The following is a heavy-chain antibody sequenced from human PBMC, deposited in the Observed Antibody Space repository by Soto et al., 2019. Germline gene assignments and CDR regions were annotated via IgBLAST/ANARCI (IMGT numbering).Heavy chain of an antibody. CDR3: AREVGAAAAGTDYYYYGMDV. Sequence: LSLTCTVSGGSISSSSYYWGWIRQPPGKGLEWIGSIYYSGSTYYNPSLKSRVTISVDTSKNQFSLKLSSVTAAGTAVYYCAREVGAAAAGTDYYYYGMDVWGQGTTVTVSS. V-gene: IGHV4-39*02. CDR2: IYYSGST. J-gene: IGHJ6*02. CDR1: GGSISSSSYY. D-gene: IGHD6-13*01.